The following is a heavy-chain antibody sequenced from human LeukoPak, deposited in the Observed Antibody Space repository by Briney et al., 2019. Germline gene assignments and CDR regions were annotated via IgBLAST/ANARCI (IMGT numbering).Heavy chain of an antibody. Sequence: PGGSLRLSCEVPGFIFSDYWMSWVRQAPGKGLEWVANINQGGSEKHHAESVKGRFTISRHNDKNSRYLQMNSLRAEDTAVYYCARDQGSLPFDQWGQGTLVTVSS. CDR2: INQGGSEK. D-gene: IGHD1-26*01. CDR3: ARDQGSLPFDQ. J-gene: IGHJ4*02. CDR1: GFIFSDYW. V-gene: IGHV3-7*01.